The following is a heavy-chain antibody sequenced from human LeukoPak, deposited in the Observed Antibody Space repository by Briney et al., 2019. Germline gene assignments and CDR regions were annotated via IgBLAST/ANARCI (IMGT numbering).Heavy chain of an antibody. V-gene: IGHV3-30-3*01. CDR1: GFTFSSYA. CDR2: ISYDGSNK. J-gene: IGHJ3*02. CDR3: ARDRYYDAFDI. Sequence: GRSLRLSCAASGFTFSSYAMHWVGQAPGKGLEWVAVISYDGSNKYYADSVKGRFTISRDNSKNTLYLQMNSLRAEDTAVYYCARDRYYDAFDIWGQGTMVTVSS. D-gene: IGHD2-8*01.